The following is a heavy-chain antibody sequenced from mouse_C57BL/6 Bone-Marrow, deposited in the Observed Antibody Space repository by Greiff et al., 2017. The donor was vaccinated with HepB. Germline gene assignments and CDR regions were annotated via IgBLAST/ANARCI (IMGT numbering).Heavy chain of an antibody. CDR3: AREGIHYYGSSPFAMDY. Sequence: EVMLVESEGGLVQPGSSMKLSCTASGFTFSDYYMAWVRQVPEKGLEWVANINYDGSSTYYLDSLKSRFIISRDNAKNILYLQMSSLKSEDTATYYCAREGIHYYGSSPFAMDYWGQGTSVTVSS. J-gene: IGHJ4*01. CDR1: GFTFSDYY. D-gene: IGHD1-1*01. CDR2: INYDGSST. V-gene: IGHV5-16*01.